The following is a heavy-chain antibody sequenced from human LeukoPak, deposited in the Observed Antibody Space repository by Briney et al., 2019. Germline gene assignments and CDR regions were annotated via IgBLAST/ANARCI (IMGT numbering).Heavy chain of an antibody. CDR2: IISSSSYI. V-gene: IGHV3-21*01. Sequence: PGGSLRLSCAASGFTFSSYSMSWVRQAPGNGLEWVSSIISSSSYIYYADSVKGRFTISRDNAKNSLYLQMNSLRAEDTAVYYCARFGSGYYQFDYWGQGTLVTVSS. CDR3: ARFGSGYYQFDY. CDR1: GFTFSSYS. D-gene: IGHD3-22*01. J-gene: IGHJ4*02.